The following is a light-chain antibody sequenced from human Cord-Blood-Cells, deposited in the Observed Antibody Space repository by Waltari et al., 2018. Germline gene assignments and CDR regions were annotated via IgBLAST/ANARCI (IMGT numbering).Light chain of an antibody. V-gene: IGKV1-9*01. CDR2: AAS. CDR3: QQLNSYPLT. CDR1: QGISSY. Sequence: IPLTLSPSSLSAAVEDRVAITCRASQGISSYLDWYQQKPGKAPKLLIYAASTLQSGVPSRFSGSVSGTDFNLTIISLQPEDCATYYCQQLNSYPLTFGGGTKVEIK. J-gene: IGKJ4*01.